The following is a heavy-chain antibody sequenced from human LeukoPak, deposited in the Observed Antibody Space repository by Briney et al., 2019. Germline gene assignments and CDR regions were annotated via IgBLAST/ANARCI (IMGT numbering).Heavy chain of an antibody. CDR2: IYTGGAT. J-gene: IGHJ4*02. V-gene: IGHV3-53*01. CDR3: ASRVW. Sequence: GGSLRLSCAASTLTVSGDYMSWVRQAPGEGLEWVSLIYTGGATYYADSVKGRFTTSRDNSKKILFLQMNSLTAEDTAVYYCASRVWWGQGTLVTVSS. CDR1: TLTVSGDY.